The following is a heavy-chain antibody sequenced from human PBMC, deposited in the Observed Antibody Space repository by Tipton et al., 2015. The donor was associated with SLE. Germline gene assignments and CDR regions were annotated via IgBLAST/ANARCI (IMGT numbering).Heavy chain of an antibody. CDR3: ARDIEAPGDFLYFDY. Sequence: TLSLTCTVSGDFISGQYWSWIRQPPGKGLEWIGQMHNSGDSTYNPSLKSRVTMSVDTSKNHFSLKLTSMIAADTAVYYCARDIEAPGDFLYFDYWGQGILVTVSS. J-gene: IGHJ4*02. D-gene: IGHD7-27*01. CDR1: GDFISGQY. CDR2: MHNSGDS. V-gene: IGHV4-59*11.